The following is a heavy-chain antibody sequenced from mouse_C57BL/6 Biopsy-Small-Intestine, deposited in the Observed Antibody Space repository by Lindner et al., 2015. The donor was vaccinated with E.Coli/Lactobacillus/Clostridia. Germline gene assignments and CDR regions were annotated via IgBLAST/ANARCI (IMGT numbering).Heavy chain of an antibody. J-gene: IGHJ4*01. D-gene: IGHD3-1*01. CDR2: IIPYNGGT. CDR1: GYSFTGYY. CDR3: ARDSGYDGSYYAMDY. Sequence: VQLQESGPELVKPGASVKISCKAPGYSFTGYYMHWVKQGPGKSLEWIGLIIPYNGGTSNNQKFKGKATLTVDKSSSTAYMELRSLTSEDSAVYYCARDSGYDGSYYAMDYWGQGTSVTVSS. V-gene: IGHV1-26*01.